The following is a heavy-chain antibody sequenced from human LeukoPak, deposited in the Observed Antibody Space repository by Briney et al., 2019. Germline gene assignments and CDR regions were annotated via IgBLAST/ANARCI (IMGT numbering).Heavy chain of an antibody. CDR1: GFTFSSYW. CDR3: ARETYGANDAFDI. V-gene: IGHV3-7*01. D-gene: IGHD4-17*01. CDR2: IKQDGSEK. J-gene: IGHJ3*02. Sequence: GGSLRLSCAASGFTFSSYWMSWVRQAPGKGLEWVANIKQDGSEKYYADSVKGRFTISRDNAKNSLYLQMNSLRAEDTAVYYCARETYGANDAFDIWGQGTMVTVSS.